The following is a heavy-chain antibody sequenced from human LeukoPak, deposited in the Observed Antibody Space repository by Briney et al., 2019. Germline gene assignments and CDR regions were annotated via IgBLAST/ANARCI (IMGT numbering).Heavy chain of an antibody. CDR2: INHSGST. V-gene: IGHV4-34*01. CDR1: GFTFSSYW. J-gene: IGHJ3*02. D-gene: IGHD1/OR15-1a*01. Sequence: GSLRLSCAASGFTFSSYWMSWIRQPPGKGLEWIGEINHSGSTNYNPSLKSRVTISVDTSKNQFSLKLSSVTAAETAVYFCARGVNNWNIDVFDIWGQGTMVTVSS. CDR3: ARGVNNWNIDVFDI.